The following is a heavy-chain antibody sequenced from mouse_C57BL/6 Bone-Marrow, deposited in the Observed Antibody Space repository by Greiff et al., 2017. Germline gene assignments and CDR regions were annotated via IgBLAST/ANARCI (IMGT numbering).Heavy chain of an antibody. CDR2: IDPSDSYT. J-gene: IGHJ2*01. V-gene: IGHV1-59*01. Sequence: VQLQQPGAELVRPGTSVKLSCKASGYTFTSYWMHWVKQRPGQGLEWIGVIDPSDSYTNYNQKFKSKATLTVDTSSSTAYMQLSSLTSEDSAVYYCARGVGYGSSYGYWGQGTTLTVSS. D-gene: IGHD1-1*01. CDR1: GYTFTSYW. CDR3: ARGVGYGSSYGY.